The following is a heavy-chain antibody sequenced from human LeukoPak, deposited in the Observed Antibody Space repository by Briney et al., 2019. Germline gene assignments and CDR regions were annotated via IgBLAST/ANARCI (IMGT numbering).Heavy chain of an antibody. D-gene: IGHD2-15*01. CDR3: ASADIPIDY. CDR2: ISYDGSNK. V-gene: IGHV3-30*04. J-gene: IGHJ4*02. Sequence: GGSLRLSCAASGFTFSSYAMHWVRQAPGKGLEWVAVISYDGSNKYYADSVKGRFTISRDNSKNTLYLQMNSLRAEDTAVYYCASADIPIDYSGQGTLVTVSS. CDR1: GFTFSSYA.